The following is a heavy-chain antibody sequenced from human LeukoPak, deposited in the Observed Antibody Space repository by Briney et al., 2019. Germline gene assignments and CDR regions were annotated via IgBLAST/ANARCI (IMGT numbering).Heavy chain of an antibody. Sequence: PGGSLRLSCAASGFTFSSYSMNWVRQAPGKGLERVSSISSSSSYIYYADSVKGRFTISRDNAKNTLSLQMDSLGTEDTAVYYCARELGVGVIGDAFDMWGQGTMVTVSS. CDR2: ISSSSSYI. V-gene: IGHV3-21*01. J-gene: IGHJ3*02. CDR1: GFTFSSYS. D-gene: IGHD3-22*01. CDR3: ARELGVGVIGDAFDM.